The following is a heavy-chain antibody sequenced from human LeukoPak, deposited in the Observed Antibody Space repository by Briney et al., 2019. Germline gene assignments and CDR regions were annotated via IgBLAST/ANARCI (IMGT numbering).Heavy chain of an antibody. CDR2: IYWGDDT. CDR3: AHTGYGSGSYLCYYYFGLDV. Sequence: SGPTLVKRTQTHTLTLTLSGISPTTSGVGGGWIRQPPGKALEWLALIYWGDDTLYNPPLKTRLTLTKDTSKKQVVLTMTNMDPVDTATYYCAHTGYGSGSYLCYYYFGLDVWGQGTTVTVSS. CDR1: GISPTTSGVG. J-gene: IGHJ6*02. D-gene: IGHD3-10*01. V-gene: IGHV2-5*02.